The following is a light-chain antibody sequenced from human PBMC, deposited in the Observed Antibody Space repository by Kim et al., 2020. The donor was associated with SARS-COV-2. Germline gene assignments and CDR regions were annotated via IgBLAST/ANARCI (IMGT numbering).Light chain of an antibody. CDR1: NLGRKS. Sequence: PGKPARITGGGNNLGRKSVHWYQQKPGQAPVLVIHYDSDRPSGIPERFSGSNSGNTATLNISRVEVGDEADYYCQVWDSGTDHVVFGGGTQLTVL. CDR3: QVWDSGTDHVV. CDR2: YDS. V-gene: IGLV3-21*04. J-gene: IGLJ2*01.